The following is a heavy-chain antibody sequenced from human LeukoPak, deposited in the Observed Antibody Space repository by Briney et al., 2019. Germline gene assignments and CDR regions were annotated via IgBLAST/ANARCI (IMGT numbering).Heavy chain of an antibody. J-gene: IGHJ4*02. CDR1: GDTFSRYG. CDR2: IIPLFGTA. CDR3: AREWNYESNGYFYYY. V-gene: IGHV1-69*13. D-gene: IGHD3-22*01. Sequence: ASVKVSCKASGDTFSRYGISWVRQAPGQGLEWMGGIIPLFGTANYAQKFQGRVTITADESTSTAYLELSRLRFEDTAVYYCAREWNYESNGYFYYYWGQGTLVTVSS.